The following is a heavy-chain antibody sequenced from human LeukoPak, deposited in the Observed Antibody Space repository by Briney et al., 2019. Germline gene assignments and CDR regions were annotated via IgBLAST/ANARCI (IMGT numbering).Heavy chain of an antibody. V-gene: IGHV4-38-2*02. CDR2: IYHSGST. Sequence: SETLSLTCTVSGYSISSGYYWGWIRQPPGKGLEWIGSIYHSGSTYYNPSLKSRVTISVDTSKNQFSLKLSSVTAEDTAVYYCARNGYMDVWGKGTTVTVSS. J-gene: IGHJ6*03. CDR3: ARNGYMDV. CDR1: GYSISSGYY. D-gene: IGHD2-8*01.